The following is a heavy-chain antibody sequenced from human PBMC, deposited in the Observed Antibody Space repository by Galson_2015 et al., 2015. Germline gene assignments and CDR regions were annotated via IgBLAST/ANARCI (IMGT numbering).Heavy chain of an antibody. D-gene: IGHD2-2*01. Sequence: SLRLSCAASGFTFSTHAMSWVRQAPGKELEWVTAISGSGATRYYADSVKGRFTISRDNSKNTLYLQMNSLRDEDTAVYYCAKDRDVVIPAASGGFDYWGQGTLVTVSS. CDR3: AKDRDVVIPAASGGFDY. CDR2: ISGSGATR. CDR1: GFTFSTHA. V-gene: IGHV3-23*01. J-gene: IGHJ4*02.